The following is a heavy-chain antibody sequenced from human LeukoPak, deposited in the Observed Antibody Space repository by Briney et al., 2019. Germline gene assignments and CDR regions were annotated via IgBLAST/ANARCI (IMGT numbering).Heavy chain of an antibody. CDR1: GGSFSGYY. CDR3: ARDQGGGHGDY. D-gene: IGHD4-23*01. V-gene: IGHV4-34*01. CDR2: INHSGST. J-gene: IGHJ4*02. Sequence: SETLSLTCAVYGGSFSGYYWSWIRQPPGKGLEWIGEINHSGSTNYNPSLKSRVTISVDTSKNQFSLKLSSVTAADTAVYYCARDQGGGHGDYWGQGTLVTVSS.